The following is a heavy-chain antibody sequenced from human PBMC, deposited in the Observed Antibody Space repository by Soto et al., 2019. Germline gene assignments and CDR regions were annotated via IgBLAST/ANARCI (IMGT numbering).Heavy chain of an antibody. CDR1: GGSISSGDYY. CDR3: SSSSTYYYYYAMYV. J-gene: IGHJ6*02. Sequence: QVQLQESGPGLVKPSQTLSLTCTVSGGSISSGDYYWSWIRQPPGKGLEWVGYIYYSWSNYYNPSLKSRVTISVDTTKNQFSLNLSSVTAADTAVYYCSSSSTYYYYYAMYVWGQGTTVTGSS. CDR2: IYYSWSN. D-gene: IGHD2-2*01. V-gene: IGHV4-30-4*01.